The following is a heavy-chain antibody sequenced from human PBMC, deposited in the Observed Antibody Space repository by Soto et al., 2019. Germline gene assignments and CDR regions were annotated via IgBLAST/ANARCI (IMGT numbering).Heavy chain of an antibody. D-gene: IGHD3-22*01. Sequence: ASVKVSCKASGYTFTGYYMHWVRQAPGQGLEWMGWINPNSGGTNYAQKFQGWVTMTRDTSISTAYMERSRLRSDDTAVYYCARGPYYYDSSGYSPVGYYYGMDVWGQGTTVTVSS. CDR3: ARGPYYYDSSGYSPVGYYYGMDV. CDR2: INPNSGGT. J-gene: IGHJ6*02. CDR1: GYTFTGYY. V-gene: IGHV1-2*04.